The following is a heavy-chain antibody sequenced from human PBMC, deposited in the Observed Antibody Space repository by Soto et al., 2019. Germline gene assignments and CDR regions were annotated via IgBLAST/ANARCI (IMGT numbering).Heavy chain of an antibody. Sequence: GGSLRLSCAASGFSISNSRLNWVRQAPGKGLEWVSCISRSSSYIYYADSVKGRFTISRDNAQNSLYLQMNSLRAEDTAVYYCARDPSPDDGDFGGYWGQGTLVTVSS. CDR1: GFSISNSR. D-gene: IGHD4-17*01. CDR3: ARDPSPDDGDFGGY. V-gene: IGHV3-21*01. CDR2: ISRSSSYI. J-gene: IGHJ4*02.